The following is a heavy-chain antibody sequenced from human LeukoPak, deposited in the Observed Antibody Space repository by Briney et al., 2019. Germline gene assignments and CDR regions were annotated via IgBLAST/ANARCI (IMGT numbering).Heavy chain of an antibody. CDR3: ARRAYCGGDCYSGRGWFDP. V-gene: IGHV5-51*01. CDR2: IYPGDSDT. D-gene: IGHD2-21*02. CDR1: GYTFTTYW. J-gene: IGHJ5*02. Sequence: GESLKISCKGSGYTFTTYWIGWVRQMPGKGLEWMGIIYPGDSDTRYSPSSQGQVTISADKSISTAYLQWSSLKASDTAMYYCARRAYCGGDCYSGRGWFDPWGQGTLVTVSS.